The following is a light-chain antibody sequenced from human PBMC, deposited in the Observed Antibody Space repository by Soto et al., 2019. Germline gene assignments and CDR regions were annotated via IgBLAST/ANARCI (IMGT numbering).Light chain of an antibody. J-gene: IGKJ1*01. CDR1: QSVNSN. Sequence: EIVMTQSPATVSVSPGERATLSCRASQSVNSNLVWYQHKPGQAPRLLIYGASTMDTGIPSRFSGSGSGTDFTLTISSLQSEDFALYYCQQYNNWLWTFGQGTRVEIK. CDR3: QQYNNWLWT. CDR2: GAS. V-gene: IGKV3-15*01.